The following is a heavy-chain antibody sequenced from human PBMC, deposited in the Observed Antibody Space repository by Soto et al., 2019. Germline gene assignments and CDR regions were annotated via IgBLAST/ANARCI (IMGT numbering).Heavy chain of an antibody. J-gene: IGHJ3*02. CDR3: ARAPVRIVGVTALPAAFDM. D-gene: IGHD2-21*02. CDR1: GDSISTSGHY. V-gene: IGHV4-31*03. CDR2: IYSGIA. Sequence: QVQLQESGPGLVKPSQTLSLSCSVSGDSISTSGHYWSWIRQHPGKGLEWVGYIYSGIAYYNPSLKSRIVMSVDTSKNQFSLKPISSTAADTAVYYCARAPVRIVGVTALPAAFDMWGQGTLATVSS.